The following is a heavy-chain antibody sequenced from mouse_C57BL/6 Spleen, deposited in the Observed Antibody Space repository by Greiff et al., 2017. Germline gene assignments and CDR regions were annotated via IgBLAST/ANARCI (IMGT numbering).Heavy chain of an antibody. CDR3: TRGAYYYGSSYAMDY. V-gene: IGHV1-15*01. CDR1: GYTFTDYE. Sequence: VQGVESGAELVRPGASVTLSCKASGYTFTDYEMHWVKQTPVHGLEWIGAIDPETGGTAYNQKFKGKAILTADKSSSTAYMELRSLTSEDSAVYYCTRGAYYYGSSYAMDYWGQGTSVTVSS. D-gene: IGHD1-1*01. CDR2: IDPETGGT. J-gene: IGHJ4*01.